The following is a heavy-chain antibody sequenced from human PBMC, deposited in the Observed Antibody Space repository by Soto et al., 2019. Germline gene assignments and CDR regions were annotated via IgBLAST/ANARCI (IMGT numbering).Heavy chain of an antibody. CDR2: LYYSGTT. V-gene: IGHV4-30-4*01. J-gene: IGHJ4*02. CDR3: ARIGPTMVRSSFDY. CDR1: GGSISSGDYF. D-gene: IGHD3-10*01. Sequence: ASETLSLTCTVSGGSISSGDYFWSWIRQPPGEGLEWIGYLYYSGTTYYNPSLKSRVTISVDTSENQFSLKLSSVTAADTAVYYCARIGPTMVRSSFDYWGQGTLVTVSS.